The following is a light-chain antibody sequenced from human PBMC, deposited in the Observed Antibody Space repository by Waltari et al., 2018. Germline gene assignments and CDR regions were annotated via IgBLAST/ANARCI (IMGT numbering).Light chain of an antibody. V-gene: IGKV1-39*01. CDR2: AAI. CDR1: QNINTY. Sequence: DMQMKQSPSSLSASVGDRITISCRASQNINTYINWYQLKPGKAPKLLIYAAINLQSGVPARFRGSGSGTDFSLTISSLQPEDSATYYCQQTYSTSLFGQGTKLEIK. J-gene: IGKJ2*01. CDR3: QQTYSTSL.